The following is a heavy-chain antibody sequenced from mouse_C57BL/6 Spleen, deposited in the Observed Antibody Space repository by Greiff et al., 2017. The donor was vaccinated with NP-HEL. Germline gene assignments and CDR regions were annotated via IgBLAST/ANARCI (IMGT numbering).Heavy chain of an antibody. Sequence: VQLQQSGAELVKPGASVKMSCKASGYTFTSYWITWVKQRPGQGLEWIGDIYPGSGSTNYNEKFKSKATLTVDTSSSTAYMQLSSLTSEDSAVYYCAREDYYGKGYAMDYWGQGTSVTVSS. CDR2: IYPGSGST. J-gene: IGHJ4*01. CDR1: GYTFTSYW. V-gene: IGHV1-55*01. CDR3: AREDYYGKGYAMDY. D-gene: IGHD1-1*01.